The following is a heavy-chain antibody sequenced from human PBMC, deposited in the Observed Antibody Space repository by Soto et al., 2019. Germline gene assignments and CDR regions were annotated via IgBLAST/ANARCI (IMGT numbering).Heavy chain of an antibody. J-gene: IGHJ3*02. CDR1: GDSVSSDNAA. V-gene: IGHV6-1*01. CDR3: ARVEGTGARNAFDI. CDR2: TYFRSRWYN. D-gene: IGHD7-27*01. Sequence: SQTLSLTCVISGDSVSSDNAAWNWIRQSPSRGLEWLGRTYFRSRWYNDYAVSVKGRIAINPDTSKNQFSLQVNSVIPEDTGVYYCARVEGTGARNAFDIWGQGTMVTVSS.